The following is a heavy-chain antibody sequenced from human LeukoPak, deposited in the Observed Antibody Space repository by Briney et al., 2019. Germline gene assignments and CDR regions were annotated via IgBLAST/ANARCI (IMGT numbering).Heavy chain of an antibody. CDR2: INTDGSGT. CDR1: GFTFSSYW. V-gene: IGHV3-74*01. Sequence: GGSLRLSCAASGFTFSSYWMHWVRQAPGKGLVWVSRINTDGSGTSYADSVKGRFTISRDNAKNTLYLQMNSLRAEDTAVYYCARGWFTGGMLRMDAFDIWGQGTMVTVSS. CDR3: ARGWFTGGMLRMDAFDI. D-gene: IGHD3-10*01. J-gene: IGHJ3*02.